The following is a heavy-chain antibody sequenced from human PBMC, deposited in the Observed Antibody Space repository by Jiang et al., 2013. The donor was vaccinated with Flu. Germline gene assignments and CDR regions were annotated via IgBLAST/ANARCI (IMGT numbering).Heavy chain of an antibody. Sequence: VQLVESGGGVVQPGGSLRLSCEVSGFTLSSCGMHWVRQAPGKGLEWVTVIWYDGSTIYYADSVKGRFTISRDYSKSMVYLQMDSLRAEDTAVYYCARDIGDGRSPRNDAFNNWGQGTRVTVSS. V-gene: IGHV3-33*08. CDR1: GFTLSSCG. J-gene: IGHJ3*02. D-gene: IGHD3-10*01. CDR2: IWYDGSTI. CDR3: ARDIGDGRSPRNDAFNN.